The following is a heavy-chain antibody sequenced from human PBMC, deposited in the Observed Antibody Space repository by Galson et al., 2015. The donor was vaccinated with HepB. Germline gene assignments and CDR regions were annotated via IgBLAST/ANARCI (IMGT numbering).Heavy chain of an antibody. CDR1: GGSISSGSYY. V-gene: IGHV4-61*09. CDR2: IYTSRST. J-gene: IGHJ6*03. D-gene: IGHD1-26*01. CDR3: ARGKVGGNYYYYMDV. Sequence: TLSLTCTVSGGSISSGSYYWSCIRQPAGKGLEWIGHIYTSRSTNYNPSLKSRVTMSVDTSKNQFSLKLSSVTAADTAVYYCARGKVGGNYYYYMDVWGKGTTVTVSS.